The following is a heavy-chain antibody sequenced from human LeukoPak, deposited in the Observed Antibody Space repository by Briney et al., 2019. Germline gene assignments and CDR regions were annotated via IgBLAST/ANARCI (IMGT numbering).Heavy chain of an antibody. CDR2: IYTSGST. V-gene: IGHV4-4*07. CDR1: GGSISTYY. D-gene: IGHD6-13*01. Sequence: SETLSLTCTVSGGSISTYYWSWIRQPAGKGLEWIGRIYTSGSTNYNPSLKSRATISIDRSKNQFSLKLSSLTAADTAVYYCARHGSSYSFDYWGQGTLVTVSS. CDR3: ARHGSSYSFDY. J-gene: IGHJ4*02.